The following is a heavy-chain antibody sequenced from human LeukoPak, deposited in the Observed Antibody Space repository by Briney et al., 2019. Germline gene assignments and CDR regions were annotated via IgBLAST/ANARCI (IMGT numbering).Heavy chain of an antibody. CDR2: IYYSGST. CDR1: GGSISSGGYY. Sequence: SETLSLTCTVSGGSISSGGYYWSWIRQHPGKGLEWIGYIYYSGSTYYNPSLKSRVTISVDTSKNQFSLKLSSVTAADTAVYYCARLSSDWAFDFWGQGTLVTVSS. J-gene: IGHJ4*02. D-gene: IGHD6-19*01. V-gene: IGHV4-31*03. CDR3: ARLSSDWAFDF.